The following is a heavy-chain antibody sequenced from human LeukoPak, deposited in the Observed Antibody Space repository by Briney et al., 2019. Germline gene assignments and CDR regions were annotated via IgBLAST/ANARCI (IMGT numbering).Heavy chain of an antibody. V-gene: IGHV1-2*06. D-gene: IGHD2-2*01. CDR3: ASLVRDCSSTSCSAVDY. J-gene: IGHJ4*02. CDR1: GYTFTGYY. Sequence: ASVKVSCKASGYTFTGYYMHWVRQAPGQGLEWMGRINPNSGGTNYAQKIQGRVTMTRDTSISTAYMELSRLRSDDTAVYYCASLVRDCSSTSCSAVDYWGQGTLVTVSS. CDR2: INPNSGGT.